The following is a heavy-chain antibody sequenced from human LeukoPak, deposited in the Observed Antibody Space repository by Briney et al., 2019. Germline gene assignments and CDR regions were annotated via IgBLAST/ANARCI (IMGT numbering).Heavy chain of an antibody. CDR1: GYTFTSYG. D-gene: IGHD2-15*01. CDR3: ARASYCSDGSCYSDY. CDR2: ISAYNGNA. J-gene: IGHJ4*02. V-gene: IGHV1-18*01. Sequence: ASVKVSCKASGYTFTSYGISWVRQAPGQGLEWMGWISAYNGNAIYAQKVKGRVTMTTDTSTSTAYMELRSQKSDDTAVYYCARASYCSDGSCYSDYWGQGTLVTVSS.